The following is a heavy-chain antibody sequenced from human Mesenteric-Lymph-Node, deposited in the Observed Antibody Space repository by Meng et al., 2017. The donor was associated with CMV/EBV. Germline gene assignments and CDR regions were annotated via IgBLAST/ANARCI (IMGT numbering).Heavy chain of an antibody. CDR1: GFTFSSYA. CDR2: IRYDGSNK. J-gene: IGHJ5*02. V-gene: IGHV3-30*02. Sequence: GESLKISCAASGFTFSSYAMSWVRQAPGKGLEWVAFIRYDGSNKYYADSVKGRFTISRDNSKNTLYLQMNSLRAEDTAVYYCAKPIVVVPAAPAYNWFDPWGQGTLVTVSS. CDR3: AKPIVVVPAAPAYNWFDP. D-gene: IGHD2-2*01.